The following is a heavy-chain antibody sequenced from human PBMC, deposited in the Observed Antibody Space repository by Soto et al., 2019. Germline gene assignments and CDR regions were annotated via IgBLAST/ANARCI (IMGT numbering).Heavy chain of an antibody. Sequence: PSETLSLTCTVSGGSISSYYWSWIRQPPGKGLEWIGYIYYSGSTNYNPSLKSRVTISVDTSKNQFSLKLSSVAAADTAVYYCARVSPFYGGRPVDYWGQGTLVTVSS. CDR2: IYYSGST. CDR3: ARVSPFYGGRPVDY. J-gene: IGHJ4*02. CDR1: GGSISSYY. V-gene: IGHV4-59*01. D-gene: IGHD2-15*01.